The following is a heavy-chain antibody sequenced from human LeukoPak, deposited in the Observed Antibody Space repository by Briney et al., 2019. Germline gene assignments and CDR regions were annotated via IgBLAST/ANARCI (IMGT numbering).Heavy chain of an antibody. CDR1: GGSVSSGSYY. J-gene: IGHJ4*02. CDR3: ATVLYYDSSGYER. Sequence: PSETLSLTCTVSGGSVSSGSYYWTWLRQPPGKGLEWIGYFYSSGSTNYHPSLKSRVTISADTSKNQFSLKLSSVTAADTAMYYCATVLYYDSSGYERWGQGTLVTVSS. CDR2: FYSSGST. D-gene: IGHD3-22*01. V-gene: IGHV4-61*01.